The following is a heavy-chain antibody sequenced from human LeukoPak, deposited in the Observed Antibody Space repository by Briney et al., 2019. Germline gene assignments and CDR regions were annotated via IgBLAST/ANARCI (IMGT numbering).Heavy chain of an antibody. V-gene: IGHV4-28*01. D-gene: IGHD4-17*01. CDR3: ATYGDQAPFDY. CDR2: IYYSGST. CDR1: GYSISSSNW. J-gene: IGHJ4*02. Sequence: SDTLSLTYPVSGYSISSSNWWGWIRQPPGKGLEWIGYIYYSGSTYYNPSLKRRVTMSVYTSKNQFSLKLSSVTAVDKDVYYCATYGDQAPFDYWGQGTLVTVSS.